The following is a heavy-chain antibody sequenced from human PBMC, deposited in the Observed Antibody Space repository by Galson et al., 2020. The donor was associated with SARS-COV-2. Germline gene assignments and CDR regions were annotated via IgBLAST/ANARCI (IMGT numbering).Heavy chain of an antibody. CDR3: ARGLYSSSWFGEKYYVDY. V-gene: IGHV4-34*01. J-gene: IGHJ4*02. CDR2: INHSGST. CDR1: GGSFSGYY. D-gene: IGHD6-13*01. Sequence: SETLSLTCAVYGGSFSGYYWSWIRQPPGKGLEWIGEINHSGSTNYNPSLKSRVTISVDTSKNQFSLKLSSVTAADTAVYYCARGLYSSSWFGEKYYVDYWGQGTLVTVSS.